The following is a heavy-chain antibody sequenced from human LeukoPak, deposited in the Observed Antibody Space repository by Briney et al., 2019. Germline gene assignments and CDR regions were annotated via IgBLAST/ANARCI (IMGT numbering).Heavy chain of an antibody. CDR1: GGSISSYY. CDR2: IYYSGST. Sequence: SETLSLTCTVSGGSISSYYWSWIRQRPGKGLEWIGYIYYSGSTNYNPSLKSRVTISVDTSKNQFSLKLSSVTAADTAVYYCARLLTTLDYWGQGTLVTVSS. D-gene: IGHD3-16*01. V-gene: IGHV4-59*08. J-gene: IGHJ4*02. CDR3: ARLLTTLDY.